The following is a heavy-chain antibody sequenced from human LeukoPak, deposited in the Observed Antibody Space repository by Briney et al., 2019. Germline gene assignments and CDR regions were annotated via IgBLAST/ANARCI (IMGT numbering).Heavy chain of an antibody. CDR3: ARGYLSFDP. CDR2: MSSSASTI. J-gene: IGHJ5*02. D-gene: IGHD5-18*01. V-gene: IGHV3-11*04. Sequence: PGGSLRLSCAASRFTFSDYDMSWIRQAPGKGLEWLSYMSSSASTIYYADSVKGRFTISRGNAKNSLNLQMNSLRAEDTAVYYCARGYLSFDPWGQGTLVTVSS. CDR1: RFTFSDYD.